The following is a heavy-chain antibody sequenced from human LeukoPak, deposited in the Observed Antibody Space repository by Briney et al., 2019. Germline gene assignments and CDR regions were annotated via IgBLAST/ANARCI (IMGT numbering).Heavy chain of an antibody. J-gene: IGHJ1*01. CDR3: AGSRDGYNPEYFQH. CDR1: GGSISSYY. D-gene: IGHD5-24*01. Sequence: PSETLSLTCPVSGGSISSYYWSWIRQPPGKGLEWIGYIYYSGSTNYNPSLKSRVTISVDTSKNQFSLKLSSVTAADTAVYYCAGSRDGYNPEYFQHWGQGTLVTVSS. V-gene: IGHV4-59*01. CDR2: IYYSGST.